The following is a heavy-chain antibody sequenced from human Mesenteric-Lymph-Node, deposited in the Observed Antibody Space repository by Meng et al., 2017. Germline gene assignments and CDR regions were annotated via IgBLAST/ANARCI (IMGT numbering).Heavy chain of an antibody. CDR3: ARDLDGTFDY. CDR1: GFTFSSYA. Sequence: GESLKISCAASGFTFSSYAMHWVRQAPGKGLEWVAVISYDGSNKYYADSVKGRFTISRDNSKNTLYLQMNSLRAEDTAVYYCARDLDGTFDYWGQGTLVTVSS. D-gene: IGHD1-7*01. CDR2: ISYDGSNK. V-gene: IGHV3-30*04. J-gene: IGHJ4*02.